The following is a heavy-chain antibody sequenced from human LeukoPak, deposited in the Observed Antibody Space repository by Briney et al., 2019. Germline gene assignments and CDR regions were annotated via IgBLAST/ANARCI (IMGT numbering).Heavy chain of an antibody. J-gene: IGHJ4*02. CDR3: ATVRDIVVGGGPYYFDY. CDR2: INPHNGDT. CDR1: GYTFIGYY. V-gene: IGHV1-2*02. Sequence: GASVKVSCKASGYTFIGYYLHWVRQAPGQGLEWMGWINPHNGDTNYAQKFQGRVTMTRDTSITTAHMELSRLKSDDTAVYYCATVRDIVVGGGPYYFDYWGQGTLVTVSS. D-gene: IGHD2-15*01.